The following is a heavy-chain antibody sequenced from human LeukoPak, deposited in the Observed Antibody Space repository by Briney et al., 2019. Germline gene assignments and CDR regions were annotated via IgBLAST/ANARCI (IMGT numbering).Heavy chain of an antibody. CDR2: IYHSGST. CDR1: GGSISSNSYY. CDR3: ASNVLLWFGDQYYFDY. J-gene: IGHJ4*02. D-gene: IGHD3-10*01. Sequence: SETLSLTCTVSGGSISSNSYYWGWIRQPPGKGLEWIGSIYHSGSTYYNPSLKSRVTISVDTSKNQFSLKLSSVTAADTAVYYCASNVLLWFGDQYYFDYWGQGTLVTVSS. V-gene: IGHV4-39*07.